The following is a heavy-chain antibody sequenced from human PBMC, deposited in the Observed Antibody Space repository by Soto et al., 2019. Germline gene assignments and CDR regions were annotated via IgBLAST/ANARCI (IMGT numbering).Heavy chain of an antibody. Sequence: GASVKVSCKASGYTFTSYGISWVRQAPGQGLEWMGWISAYNGNTNYAQKLQGRVTITRDTSASTAYMELSSLRSEDTAVYYCARVRDSSPHDAFDIWGQGTMVTVSS. CDR2: ISAYNGNT. J-gene: IGHJ3*02. CDR1: GYTFTSYG. V-gene: IGHV1-18*01. CDR3: ARVRDSSPHDAFDI. D-gene: IGHD6-6*01.